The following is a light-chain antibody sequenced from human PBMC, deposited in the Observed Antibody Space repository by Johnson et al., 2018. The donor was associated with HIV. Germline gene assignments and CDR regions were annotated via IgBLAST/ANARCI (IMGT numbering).Light chain of an antibody. V-gene: IGLV1-51*01. CDR1: SSNIGNSY. CDR2: DNN. CDR3: GTWGGV. Sequence: QSALTQPPSVSAAPGQKVTISCSGSSSNIGNSYVSWYQQRPGTAPKLLIYDNNKRPSGIPDRFSGSKSGTSATLGITGLQTGDEADYYCGTWGGVFGTGTKVTVL. J-gene: IGLJ1*01.